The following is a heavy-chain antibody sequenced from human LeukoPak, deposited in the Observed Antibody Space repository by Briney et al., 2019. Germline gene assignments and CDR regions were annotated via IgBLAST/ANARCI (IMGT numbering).Heavy chain of an antibody. CDR1: GFTFSSYA. CDR2: IYSGGST. J-gene: IGHJ4*02. D-gene: IGHD3-10*01. Sequence: GGSLRLSCAASGFTFSSYAMSWVRQAPGKGLEWVSVIYSGGSTYYADSVKGRFTISRDNSKNTLYLQMNSLRAEDTAVYYCSGSYYSFDYWGQGTLVTVSS. V-gene: IGHV3-66*01. CDR3: SGSYYSFDY.